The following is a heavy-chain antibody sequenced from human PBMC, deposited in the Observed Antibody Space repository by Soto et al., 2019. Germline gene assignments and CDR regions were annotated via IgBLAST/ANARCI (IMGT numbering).Heavy chain of an antibody. V-gene: IGHV3-15*01. CDR1: GLVFSDAW. J-gene: IGHJ3*02. CDR3: SYDAFDI. Sequence: EVQLVESGGGLVKPGESRRLSCAASGLVFSDAWLSWVRQAPGKGLEWVGRIKNKADGGTTDYAAPMKGRFTISRDDSEDTLYLQMNSLKPEDTAVYYCSYDAFDIWGQGTMVTVSA. CDR2: IKNKADGGTT.